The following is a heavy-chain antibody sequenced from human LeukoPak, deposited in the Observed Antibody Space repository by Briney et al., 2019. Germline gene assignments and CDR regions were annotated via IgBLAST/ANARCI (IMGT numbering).Heavy chain of an antibody. V-gene: IGHV3-30*03. CDR3: ARDISGKYTFDY. Sequence: PGRSLRLSCAASGFTFSRYGMHWVRQAPGKGLEWVAVISYDGSSKYYGDSVKGRFTITRDNSQNTQYLQVNSLRVEDTAVYYCARDISGKYTFDYWGQGTLVTVSS. J-gene: IGHJ4*02. CDR1: GFTFSRYG. D-gene: IGHD1-26*01. CDR2: ISYDGSSK.